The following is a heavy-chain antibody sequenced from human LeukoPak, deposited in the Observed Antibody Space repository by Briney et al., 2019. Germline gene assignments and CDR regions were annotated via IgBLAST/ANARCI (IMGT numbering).Heavy chain of an antibody. D-gene: IGHD3-22*01. CDR2: IYYSGST. CDR3: ARGVVANYFDY. Sequence: SETLSLTCTVSGGSISGSYWSWIRQPPGKGLEWIGYIYYSGSTNYNPSLKSRVTISVDTSKNQFSLKLSSVTAADTAVYYCARGVVANYFDYWGQGTLVTVSS. V-gene: IGHV4-59*01. J-gene: IGHJ4*02. CDR1: GGSISGSY.